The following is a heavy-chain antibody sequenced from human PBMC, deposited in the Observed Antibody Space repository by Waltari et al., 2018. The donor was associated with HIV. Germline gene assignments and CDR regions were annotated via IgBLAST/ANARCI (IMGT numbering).Heavy chain of an antibody. J-gene: IGHJ4*02. Sequence: QLQLVEYGAVVPQPGTCLRLACAASGSTFSSDIMHWDRQAPGKGPEWVAVMSHVGSVTVYAESVKGRFDISRDNSKNPLYLQMNSLRPDHTAMYYCARKGGGGSPTGATNFFDSWGQGTLVTVSS. D-gene: IGHD2-15*01. CDR3: ARKGGGGSPTGATNFFDS. V-gene: IGHV3-30*03. CDR2: MSHVGSVT. CDR1: GSTFSSDI.